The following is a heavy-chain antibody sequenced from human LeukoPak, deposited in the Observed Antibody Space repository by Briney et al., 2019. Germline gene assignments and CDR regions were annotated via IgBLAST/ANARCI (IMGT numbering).Heavy chain of an antibody. J-gene: IGHJ4*02. Sequence: ASVKVSCKASGYTFTSYDINWVRQATGQGLEWMGWMNPNSGNTGYAQKFQGRVTMARNTSISTAYMELSSLRSEDTAVYYCATSTSLGSRLTHFGYWGQGTLVTVSS. D-gene: IGHD1-14*01. CDR2: MNPNSGNT. CDR1: GYTFTSYD. V-gene: IGHV1-8*01. CDR3: ATSTSLGSRLTHFGY.